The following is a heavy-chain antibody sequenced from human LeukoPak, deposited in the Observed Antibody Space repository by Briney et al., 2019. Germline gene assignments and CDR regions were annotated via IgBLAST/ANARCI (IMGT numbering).Heavy chain of an antibody. CDR2: INPNSGGT. D-gene: IGHD3/OR15-3a*01. V-gene: IGHV1-2*02. J-gene: IGHJ6*04. Sequence: ASVKVSCKASGYTFTGYYMHWVRQAPGQGLEWMGWINPNSGGTNYAQKFQGRVTMTRDTSISTAYMELSRLRSDDTAVYYCARRDSRAKHPMDVWGKGTTVTVSS. CDR1: GYTFTGYY. CDR3: ARRDSRAKHPMDV.